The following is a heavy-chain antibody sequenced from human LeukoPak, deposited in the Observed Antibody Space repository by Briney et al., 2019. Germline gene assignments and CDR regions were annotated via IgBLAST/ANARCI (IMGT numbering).Heavy chain of an antibody. CDR2: MNPNSGNT. Sequence: GASVKVSCKASGYTFTSYDINWERQATGQGLEWMGWMNPNSGNTGYAQKFQGRVTMTRNTSISTAYMELSSLRSEDTAVYYCARGPKTGDAFDYWGQGTLVTVSS. CDR1: GYTFTSYD. D-gene: IGHD7-27*01. CDR3: ARGPKTGDAFDY. V-gene: IGHV1-8*01. J-gene: IGHJ4*02.